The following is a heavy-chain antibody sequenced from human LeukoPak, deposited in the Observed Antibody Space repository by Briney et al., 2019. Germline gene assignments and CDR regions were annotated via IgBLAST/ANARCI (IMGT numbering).Heavy chain of an antibody. CDR3: TRDRAYYDILTGYYKKASPRFDP. V-gene: IGHV1-18*01. CDR1: GYTFTDFG. Sequence: ASVKVSCKASGYTFTDFGISWVRQAPGQGPEWMGWISAYNGDIIYGQKFQGRVTMTTDTSTSTAYMELRSLRSDDTAVYYCTRDRAYYDILTGYYKKASPRFDPWGQGTLVTVSS. CDR2: ISAYNGDI. J-gene: IGHJ5*02. D-gene: IGHD3-9*01.